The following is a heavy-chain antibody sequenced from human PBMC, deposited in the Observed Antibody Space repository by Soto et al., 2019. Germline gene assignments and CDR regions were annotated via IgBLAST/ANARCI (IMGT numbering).Heavy chain of an antibody. Sequence: EVQLLESGGGLVQPGGSLRLSCAASGFTFSSYAMSWVRQAPGKGLEWVSAISGSGGSTYYADSVKGRFTISRDNSKNLLYLQMNRLRAEDTAVYYGAKDRGSYPIAPSIDDWGQGTPVTVSS. CDR2: ISGSGGST. J-gene: IGHJ4*02. D-gene: IGHD1-26*01. V-gene: IGHV3-23*01. CDR1: GFTFSSYA. CDR3: AKDRGSYPIAPSIDD.